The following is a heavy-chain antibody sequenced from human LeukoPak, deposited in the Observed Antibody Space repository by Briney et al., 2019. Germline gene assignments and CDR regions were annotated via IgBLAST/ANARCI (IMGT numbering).Heavy chain of an antibody. J-gene: IGHJ6*03. Sequence: AGESLKISCKASEYSFTTYWIGWVRQTPEKGLEWIGVVYPGDSDTRYNPPFQGQVTISADKSINTAFLQWSSLKVSDTAMYYCVRPAGGHYDYYYMDVWGKGTAVTVSS. V-gene: IGHV5-51*01. D-gene: IGHD3-16*01. CDR3: VRPAGGHYDYYYMDV. CDR1: EYSFTTYW. CDR2: VYPGDSDT.